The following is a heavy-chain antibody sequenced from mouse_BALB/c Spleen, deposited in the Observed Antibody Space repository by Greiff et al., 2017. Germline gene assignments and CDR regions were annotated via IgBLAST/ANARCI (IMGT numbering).Heavy chain of an antibody. V-gene: IGHV5-6*01. CDR2: ISSGGSYT. CDR1: GFTFSSYG. D-gene: IGHD2-10*02. CDR3: ARQKYGDY. J-gene: IGHJ4*01. Sequence: EVQGVESGGDLVKPGGSLKLSCAASGFTFSSYGMSWVRQTPDKRLEWVATISSGGSYTYYPDSVKGRFTISRDNAKNTLYLQMSSLKSEDTAMYYCARQKYGDYWGQGTSVTVSS.